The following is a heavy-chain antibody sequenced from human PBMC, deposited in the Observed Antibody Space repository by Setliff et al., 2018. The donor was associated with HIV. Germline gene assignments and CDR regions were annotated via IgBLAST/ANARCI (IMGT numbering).Heavy chain of an antibody. J-gene: IGHJ4*01. V-gene: IGHV1-2*02. CDR2: INPHSGDT. D-gene: IGHD6-19*01. Sequence: ASVKVSCKASGYTFTGYYMHWVRQAPGQGLEWMGWINPHSGDTNYAQKFQDRVTMTRDTSVNIAYMQLSRLRSDDTAVYYCARNQGDSSGWYAGDYWGHGTLVTVSS. CDR1: GYTFTGYY. CDR3: ARNQGDSSGWYAGDY.